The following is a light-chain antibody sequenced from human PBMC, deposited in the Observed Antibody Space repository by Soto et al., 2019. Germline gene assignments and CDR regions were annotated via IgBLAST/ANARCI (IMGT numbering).Light chain of an antibody. Sequence: EIVLTQFPGTLSLSPGERATLSCRASQSVTSSSLAWYQQKVGRAPRVLIYGASNRATGIPDRFSGSGSGTDFTLTITRLEPDDFATYYCQHYNSYSEAFGQGTKVELK. V-gene: IGKV3-20*01. J-gene: IGKJ1*01. CDR2: GAS. CDR1: QSVTSSS. CDR3: QHYNSYSEA.